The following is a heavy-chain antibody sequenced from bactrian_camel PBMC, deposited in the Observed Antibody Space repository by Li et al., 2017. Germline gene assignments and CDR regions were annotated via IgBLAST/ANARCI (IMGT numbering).Heavy chain of an antibody. Sequence: VQLVVSGGGSVQAGGSLRLACEVSGDLTNIQSMAWFRQTPGNEREAVASIATVSGETHYADSVKGRFTISQDSGDNTVYLQMNSLKPEDTAMYYCAAGTLASKWHALIPARYTYWGQGTQVTVS. CDR1: GDLTNIQS. CDR2: IATVSGET. J-gene: IGHJ4*01. CDR3: AAGTLASKWHALIPARYTY. D-gene: IGHD7*01. V-gene: IGHV3S53*01.